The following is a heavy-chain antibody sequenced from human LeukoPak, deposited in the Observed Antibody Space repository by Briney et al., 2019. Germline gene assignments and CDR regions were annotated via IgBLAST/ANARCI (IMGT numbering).Heavy chain of an antibody. D-gene: IGHD1-26*01. J-gene: IGHJ4*02. CDR2: IYYSGST. V-gene: IGHV4-39*07. CDR3: ARDKTVGAYHPYHVFDY. Sequence: PSETLSLTCTVSGGSISSSSYYWGWIRQPPGKGLEWIGSIYYSGSTYYNPSLKSRVTISVDTSKNQFSLKLSSVTAADTAVYYCARDKTVGAYHPYHVFDYWGQGTLVTVSS. CDR1: GGSISSSSYY.